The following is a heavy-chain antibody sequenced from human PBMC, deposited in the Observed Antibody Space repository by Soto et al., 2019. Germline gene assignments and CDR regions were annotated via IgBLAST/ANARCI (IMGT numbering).Heavy chain of an antibody. V-gene: IGHV1-2*02. D-gene: IGHD4-17*01. J-gene: IGHJ5*02. Sequence: QVQLVQSGAEVKKPGASVKVSCKASGYTFTGYYMHWVRQAPGQGLEWMGWINPNSGGTNYAQKLQGRVTMTTDTSTSTAYMELRSLRSDDTAVYYCARESPTVTTFWFDPWGQGTLVTVSS. CDR2: INPNSGGT. CDR1: GYTFTGYY. CDR3: ARESPTVTTFWFDP.